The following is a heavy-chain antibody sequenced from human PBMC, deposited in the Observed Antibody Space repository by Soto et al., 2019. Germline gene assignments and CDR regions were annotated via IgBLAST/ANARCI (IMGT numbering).Heavy chain of an antibody. J-gene: IGHJ6*02. CDR3: ARDGGTYSSSSDLYYYYYGMDV. D-gene: IGHD6-6*01. CDR2: INPSGGST. CDR1: GYTFTSYY. V-gene: IGHV1-46*01. Sequence: VASVKVSCKASGYTFTSYYMHWVRQAPGQGLEWMGIINPSGGSTSYAQKFQGRVTMTRDTSTSTVYTELSSLRSEDTAVYYCARDGGTYSSSSDLYYYYYGMDVWGQGTAVTVSS.